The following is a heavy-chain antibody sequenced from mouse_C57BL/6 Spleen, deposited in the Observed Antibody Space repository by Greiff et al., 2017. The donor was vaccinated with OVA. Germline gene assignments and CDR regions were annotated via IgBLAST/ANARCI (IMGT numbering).Heavy chain of an antibody. J-gene: IGHJ3*01. CDR2: IDPSDSYT. V-gene: IGHV1-69*01. D-gene: IGHD1-1*01. Sequence: QVQLQQSGAELVMPGASVKLSCKASGYTFTSYWMHWVKQRPGQGLEWIGEIDPSDSYTNYNQKFKGKSTLTVDKSSSTAYMQLSSPTSEDSAVYYCARRGYGSSYPFAYWGQGTLVTVSA. CDR1: GYTFTSYW. CDR3: ARRGYGSSYPFAY.